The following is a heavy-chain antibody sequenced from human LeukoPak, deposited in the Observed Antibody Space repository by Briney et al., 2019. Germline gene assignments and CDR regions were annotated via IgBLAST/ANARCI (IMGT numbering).Heavy chain of an antibody. CDR2: INHSGST. CDR3: ARVVSKQQQSTMNWFDP. D-gene: IGHD6-13*01. J-gene: IGHJ5*02. CDR1: GGSFSGYY. Sequence: SETLSLTCAVYGGSFSGYYWSWIRQPPGKGLEWIGEINHSGSTNYNPSLKSRVTISVDTSKNQFSLKLSSVTAADTAVYYCARVVSKQQQSTMNWFDPWGQGTLVTVSS. V-gene: IGHV4-34*01.